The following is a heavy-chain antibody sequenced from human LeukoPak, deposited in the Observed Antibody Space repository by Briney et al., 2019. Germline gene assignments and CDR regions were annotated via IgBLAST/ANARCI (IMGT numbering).Heavy chain of an antibody. CDR1: GFTFSSYA. D-gene: IGHD5-24*01. J-gene: IGHJ4*02. Sequence: PGGSLRLSCAASGFTFSSYAMHWVRQAPGKGLEWVAVISYDGSNKYYADSVKGRFTISRDNSKNTLYLQMNSLRAEDTAVYYCARDAVRRGGYPGAFDYWGQGTLVTVSS. CDR3: ARDAVRRGGYPGAFDY. V-gene: IGHV3-30-3*01. CDR2: ISYDGSNK.